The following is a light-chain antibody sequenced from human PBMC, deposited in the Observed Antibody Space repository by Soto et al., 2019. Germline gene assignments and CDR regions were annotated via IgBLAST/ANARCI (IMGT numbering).Light chain of an antibody. Sequence: QLVLTQSPSASASPGASVKLTCTLSSGHSSYAIAWHQQQPEKGPRYLMKLNSDGSHSKGDGIPDRFSGSSSGAERYLIISSLQSEDEADYYCQTWGTGIHVFGTGTKLTVL. J-gene: IGLJ1*01. CDR3: QTWGTGIHV. V-gene: IGLV4-69*01. CDR2: LNSDGSH. CDR1: SGHSSYA.